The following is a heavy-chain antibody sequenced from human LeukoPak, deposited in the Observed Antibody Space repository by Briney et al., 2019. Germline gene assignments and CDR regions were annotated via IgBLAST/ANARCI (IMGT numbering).Heavy chain of an antibody. CDR1: GFTFSSYA. CDR3: AKLCSFDFWSIGIDP. V-gene: IGHV3-23*01. J-gene: IGHJ5*02. CDR2: LSGSGGNT. Sequence: GGSLRLSCAASGFTFSSYAMNWVRQSPGKGLDWVSGLSGSGGNTYYADSVKGRFTISRDNSKNTLYLQMNSLRAEDTAVYYCAKLCSFDFWSIGIDPWGQGTLVTVSS. D-gene: IGHD3-3*01.